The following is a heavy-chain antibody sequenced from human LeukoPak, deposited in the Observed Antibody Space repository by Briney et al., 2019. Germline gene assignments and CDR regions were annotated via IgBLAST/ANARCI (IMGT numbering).Heavy chain of an antibody. V-gene: IGHV3-73*01. J-gene: IGHJ4*02. D-gene: IGHD4-23*01. CDR3: TRDYGGNSAMFDY. Sequence: GGSLRLSCAASGFTFSGSAVHWVRQASGKGLEWVGRTGSKASSYATVYAASVKGRFTISRDDSKNTAYLQMNSLKTEDTAVYYCTRDYGGNSAMFDYWGQGTLVTVSS. CDR2: TGSKASSYAT. CDR1: GFTFSGSA.